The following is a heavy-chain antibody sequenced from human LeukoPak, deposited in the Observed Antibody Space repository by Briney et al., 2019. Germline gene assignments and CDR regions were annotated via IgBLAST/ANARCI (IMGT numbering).Heavy chain of an antibody. V-gene: IGHV3-23*01. CDR3: AKERGASWYYFDY. D-gene: IGHD2-15*01. Sequence: GGSLRLSCAASGFTFSSHAMNWVRQAPGKGLEWVSSIGGIGANTYYADSVKGRFTISRDNSKNTLYLQMNSLRAEDTAVYYCAKERGASWYYFDYWGQGTLVTVSS. CDR1: GFTFSSHA. CDR2: IGGIGANT. J-gene: IGHJ4*02.